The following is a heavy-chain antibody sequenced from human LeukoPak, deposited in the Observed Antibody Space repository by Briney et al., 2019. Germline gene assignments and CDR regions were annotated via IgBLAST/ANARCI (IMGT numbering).Heavy chain of an antibody. D-gene: IGHD3-10*01. CDR3: ARDPGFMVRGSRRGYDDYYYYMDV. Sequence: SGTLSLTCAVYGGSFSGYYWSWIRQPPGKGLEWIGEINHSGSTNYNPSLKSRVTISVDTSKNQFSLKLSSVTAADTAVYYCARDPGFMVRGSRRGYDDYYYYMDVWGKGTTVTISS. CDR2: INHSGST. CDR1: GGSFSGYY. J-gene: IGHJ6*03. V-gene: IGHV4-34*01.